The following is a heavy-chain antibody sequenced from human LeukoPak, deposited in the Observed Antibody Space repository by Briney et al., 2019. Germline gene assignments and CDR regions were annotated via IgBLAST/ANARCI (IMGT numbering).Heavy chain of an antibody. CDR2: ISGSGGST. J-gene: IGHJ4*02. CDR3: ARVKWLSAAGTEGNFDY. CDR1: GFTFSSYA. Sequence: GGSLRLSCAASGFTFSSYAMSWVRQAPGEGLEWVSAISGSGGSTYYADSVKGRFTISRDNARNSLYLQMDSLRAEDTAVYYCARVKWLSAAGTEGNFDYWGQGTLVTVSS. D-gene: IGHD6-13*01. V-gene: IGHV3-23*01.